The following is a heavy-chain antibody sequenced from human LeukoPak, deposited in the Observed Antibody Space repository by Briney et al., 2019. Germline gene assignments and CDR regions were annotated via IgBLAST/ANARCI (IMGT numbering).Heavy chain of an antibody. V-gene: IGHV3-21*01. CDR3: ARDRVPYSSGPTSFDY. J-gene: IGHJ4*02. Sequence: GGSLRLSCAVSGFSFSSYNMHWVRQAPGKGLEWVSFISSSSSYIYYTDSVKGRFTISGDNAQNSLFLQMNSLRAEDTAVYYCARDRVPYSSGPTSFDYWGQGILVTVSS. D-gene: IGHD6-19*01. CDR1: GFSFSSYN. CDR2: ISSSSSYI.